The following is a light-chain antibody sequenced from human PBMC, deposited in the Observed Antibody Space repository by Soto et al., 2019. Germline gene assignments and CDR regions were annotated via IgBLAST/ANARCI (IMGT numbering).Light chain of an antibody. CDR2: GAS. J-gene: IGKJ1*01. V-gene: IGKV3-20*01. CDR3: QQYNNWPLT. Sequence: EIVLTQSPGTLSLSPGERATVSCRASQSVSSSYLAWYQQKPGQAPRLLIYGASSRASGIPDRFSGSGSGTEFTLTISSLQSEDFAVYYCQQYNNWPLTFGQGTKVDNK. CDR1: QSVSSSY.